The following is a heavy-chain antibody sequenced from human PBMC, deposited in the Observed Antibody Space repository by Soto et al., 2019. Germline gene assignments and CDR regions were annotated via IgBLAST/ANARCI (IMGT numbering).Heavy chain of an antibody. Sequence: QVQLQQWGAGLLKPSETLSLTCAVYGGSFSGYYWSWIRQPPGKGLEWIGEINHSGSTNYNPSLKSRVTISVDTSKHQVSLKLSSVTAADTAVYYCARALNGYNYYYYGMDVWGQGTTVTVSS. J-gene: IGHJ6*02. CDR1: GGSFSGYY. D-gene: IGHD5-12*01. CDR3: ARALNGYNYYYYGMDV. V-gene: IGHV4-34*01. CDR2: INHSGST.